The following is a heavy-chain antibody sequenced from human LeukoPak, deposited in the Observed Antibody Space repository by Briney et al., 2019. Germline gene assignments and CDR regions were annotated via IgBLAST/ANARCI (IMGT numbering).Heavy chain of an antibody. Sequence: PSETLSLTCTVSGGSISSYYWSWIRQPPGKGLEWIGYIYYSGSTNYNPSLKSRVTISVDTSKNQFSLKLSSVTAADTAVYYCARAYYDFWSGPRGWFDPWGQGTLVTVPS. CDR3: ARAYYDFWSGPRGWFDP. V-gene: IGHV4-59*12. CDR1: GGSISSYY. D-gene: IGHD3-3*01. J-gene: IGHJ5*02. CDR2: IYYSGST.